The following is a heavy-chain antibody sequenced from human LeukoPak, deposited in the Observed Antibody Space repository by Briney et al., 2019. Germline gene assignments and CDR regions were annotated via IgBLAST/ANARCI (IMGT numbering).Heavy chain of an antibody. CDR1: GGSFSSSSFY. V-gene: IGHV4-39*01. D-gene: IGHD3-22*01. CDR2: IYYVGST. CDR3: ARHENYYDSSGFPNAFDI. J-gene: IGHJ3*02. Sequence: PSETLSLTCSVSGGSFSSSSFYWGWIRQPPGKGLEWIGTIYYVGSTYYNPTHKSRLTISVDTSKNHFSLKLSSVTAADTAVYYCARHENYYDSSGFPNAFDIWGPGTMVTVSS.